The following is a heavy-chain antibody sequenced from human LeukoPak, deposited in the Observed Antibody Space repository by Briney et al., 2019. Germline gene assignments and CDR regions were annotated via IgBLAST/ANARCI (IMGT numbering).Heavy chain of an antibody. D-gene: IGHD2-15*01. J-gene: IGHJ5*02. CDR2: IIPIFGTA. CDR1: GYIFTGYY. CDR3: ARGPFTQQFDP. Sequence: SVKVSCKASGYIFTGYYMHWVRQAPGQGLEWMGGIIPIFGTANYAQKFQGRVTITADKSTSTAYMELSSLRSEDTAVYYCARGPFTQQFDPWGQGTLVTVSS. V-gene: IGHV1-69*06.